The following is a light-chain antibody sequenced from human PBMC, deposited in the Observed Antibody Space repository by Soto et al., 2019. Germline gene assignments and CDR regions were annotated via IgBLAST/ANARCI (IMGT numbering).Light chain of an antibody. J-gene: IGKJ1*01. CDR2: DAS. V-gene: IGKV1-5*01. CDR1: QSISSR. CDR3: QQYNYFWA. Sequence: DIQMTQSPYTLSAFVGARVTLTGRASQSISSRLAWYQQKPGKAPKLLIYDASNLESGVPSRFSGGGSGTEFSLTISSLQPDDFATYYCQQYNYFWAFGQGTKVDIK.